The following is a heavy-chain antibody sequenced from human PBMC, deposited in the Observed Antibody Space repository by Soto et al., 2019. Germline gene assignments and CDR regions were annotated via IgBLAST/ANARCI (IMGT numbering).Heavy chain of an antibody. Sequence: ASVKVSCKASGYTFTGYYMHWVRQAPGQGLEWMGWINPNSGGTNYAQEFQGRVTMTRDTSISTAYMELSRLRSDDTAVYYCARWGRWNYVFDYWGQGTLVTVSS. CDR3: ARWGRWNYVFDY. J-gene: IGHJ4*02. CDR1: GYTFTGYY. V-gene: IGHV1-2*02. D-gene: IGHD1-7*01. CDR2: INPNSGGT.